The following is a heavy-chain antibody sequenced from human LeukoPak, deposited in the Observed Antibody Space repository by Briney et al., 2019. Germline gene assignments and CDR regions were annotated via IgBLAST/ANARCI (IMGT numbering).Heavy chain of an antibody. CDR3: AREVLGSNPPYYFDY. D-gene: IGHD4-23*01. CDR2: ISNTGGTI. CDR1: GFMFSSYT. J-gene: IGHJ4*02. Sequence: GGSLRLSCAASGFMFSSYTMNWVRQAPGKGLEWVSYISNTGGTIYYADSVKGRFTISRDNAGNSLYLQVDSLRADDTAVYYCAREVLGSNPPYYFDYWGQGTLVTVSS. V-gene: IGHV3-48*01.